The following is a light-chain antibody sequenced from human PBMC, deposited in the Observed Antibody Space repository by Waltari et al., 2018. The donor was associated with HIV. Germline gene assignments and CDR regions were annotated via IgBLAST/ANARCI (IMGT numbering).Light chain of an antibody. CDR1: QSLLYISNNQNY. V-gene: IGKV4-1*01. Sequence: DVVVTQSPDSLAVSLGERATLHCKSNQSLLYISNNQNYLAWYQQKAGQRPKLLIYWAYIRESGVPDRFSGSGSETDFTLTISSLQAEDVAVYYCQQYPDVPYTFGQGTKLEIK. CDR3: QQYPDVPYT. J-gene: IGKJ2*01. CDR2: WAY.